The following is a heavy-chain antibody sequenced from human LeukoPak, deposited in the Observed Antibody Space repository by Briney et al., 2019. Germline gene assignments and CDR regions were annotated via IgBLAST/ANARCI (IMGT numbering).Heavy chain of an antibody. Sequence: SETLTLTCSVSGGSISSYYWSWIRQPPGKGLEWIGYIYCSRRTNYNPSLKGRVTISVDTSKNQFSLEQSSVTAGDTAAYYCERGPVDRSDYVDYWGQGTLVTVSS. D-gene: IGHD3-10*01. CDR1: GGSISSYY. V-gene: IGHV4-59*12. CDR2: IYCSRRT. CDR3: ERGPVDRSDYVDY. J-gene: IGHJ4*02.